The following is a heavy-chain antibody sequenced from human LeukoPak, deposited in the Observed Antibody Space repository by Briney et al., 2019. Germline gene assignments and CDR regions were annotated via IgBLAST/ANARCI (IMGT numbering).Heavy chain of an antibody. V-gene: IGHV3-15*01. CDR1: GFIFSNAW. D-gene: IGHD3-22*01. J-gene: IGHJ4*02. Sequence: AGGSLRLSCAASGFIFSNAWMSWVRQAPGKGLEWVGRIKSKTDGGTTDYAAPVKGRFTISRDDSKNTLFLQMNSLKTEDTAVYYCTTVTYDSSGFDFWGQGTLVTVSS. CDR3: TTVTYDSSGFDF. CDR2: IKSKTDGGTT.